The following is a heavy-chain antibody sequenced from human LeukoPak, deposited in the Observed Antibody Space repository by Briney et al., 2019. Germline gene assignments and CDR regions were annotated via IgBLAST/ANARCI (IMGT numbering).Heavy chain of an antibody. Sequence: GGSLRLSCAVSGSTFSSYWIHWVRQAPGKGLEWVSRIYSDGTTTIYADSVKGRFTISRDNAKNTLYLQVNSLRAEDTAVYYCSREQHGGRYFDYWGQGTLVTVSS. J-gene: IGHJ4*02. CDR1: GSTFSSYW. D-gene: IGHD3-16*01. V-gene: IGHV3-74*01. CDR3: SREQHGGRYFDY. CDR2: IYSDGTTT.